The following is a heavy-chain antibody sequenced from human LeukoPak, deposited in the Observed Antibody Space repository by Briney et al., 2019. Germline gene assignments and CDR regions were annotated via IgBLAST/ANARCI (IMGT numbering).Heavy chain of an antibody. CDR1: GGTFNNSA. V-gene: IGHV1-69*05. D-gene: IGHD4-17*01. Sequence: SVKVSCKTSGGTFNNSAISWARQAPGQGLEWLGGIMPLFGTAGYAQKFQGRVTITKDESTRTVYLELTSLTSDDTAVYYCARDVHGDYGSGWFDPWGQGTIVSVSS. CDR3: ARDVHGDYGSGWFDP. J-gene: IGHJ5*02. CDR2: IMPLFGTA.